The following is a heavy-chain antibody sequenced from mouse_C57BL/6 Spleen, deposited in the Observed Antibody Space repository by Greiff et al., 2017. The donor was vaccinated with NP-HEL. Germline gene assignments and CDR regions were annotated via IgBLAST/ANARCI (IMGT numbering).Heavy chain of an antibody. J-gene: IGHJ3*01. Sequence: EVQLQQSGPGLVKPSQSLSLTCSVTGYSITSGYYWNWIRQFPGNKLEWMGYISYDGSNNYNPSLKNRISITRNTSKNQFFLKLNSVTTEDTATYYCARPYSNYGGFAYWGQGTLVTVSA. CDR1: GYSITSGYY. CDR3: ARPYSNYGGFAY. D-gene: IGHD2-5*01. V-gene: IGHV3-6*01. CDR2: ISYDGSN.